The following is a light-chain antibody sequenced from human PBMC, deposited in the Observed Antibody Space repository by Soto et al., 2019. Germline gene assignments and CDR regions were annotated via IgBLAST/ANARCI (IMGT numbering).Light chain of an antibody. Sequence: QSVLTQPASVSGSPGQSITISCTGTSSDVGAFDYVSWYQHHPGKAPKLMIYEASNRPSGVPDRFSGSKSGNTASLTISGLQAADEADYYCSLYTSENTYVFGTGTKVTVL. CDR2: EAS. CDR1: SSDVGAFDY. CDR3: SLYTSENTYV. V-gene: IGLV2-14*01. J-gene: IGLJ1*01.